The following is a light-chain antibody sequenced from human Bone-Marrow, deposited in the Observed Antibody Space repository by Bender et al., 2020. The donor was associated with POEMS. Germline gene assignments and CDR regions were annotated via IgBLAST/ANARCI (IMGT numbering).Light chain of an antibody. Sequence: QSVLTQPPSASGTPGQRVTISCSGSSSNIGTNPVNWYQQLPGTAPKLLIYINNQRPSWVPDRFSGSKSGTSASLAISGLQSEDEADYYCAAWEDDLNGWVFGGGTKLTVL. CDR3: AAWEDDLNGWV. CDR1: SSNIGTNP. CDR2: INN. J-gene: IGLJ3*02. V-gene: IGLV1-44*01.